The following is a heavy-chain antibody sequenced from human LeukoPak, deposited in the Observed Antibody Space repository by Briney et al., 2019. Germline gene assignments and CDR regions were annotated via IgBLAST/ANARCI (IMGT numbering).Heavy chain of an antibody. Sequence: PGGSLRLSCAASGFTFSSCAMSWVRQAPGKGLEWVSLISGSGDSRYYADSVKGRFTISRDNAKNTLWLQMNSLRAEDTAVYYCAKGVTTVRIYHHGMDVWGQGTTVTVSS. D-gene: IGHD4-17*01. CDR3: AKGVTTVRIYHHGMDV. CDR1: GFTFSSCA. J-gene: IGHJ6*02. V-gene: IGHV3-23*01. CDR2: ISGSGDSR.